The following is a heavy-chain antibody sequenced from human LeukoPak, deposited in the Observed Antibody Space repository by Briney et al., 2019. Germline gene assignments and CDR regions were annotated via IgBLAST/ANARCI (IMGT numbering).Heavy chain of an antibody. CDR3: ARETMVRGVTHDY. CDR2: IIPIFGTA. D-gene: IGHD3-10*01. Sequence: GASVKVSCKASGGTFSSYAISWVRQAPGQGLEWMGGIIPIFGTANYAQKFQGRVTITADKSTSTAYMELSSLRSEDTAVYYCARETMVRGVTHDYWGQGTLVTVSS. J-gene: IGHJ4*02. V-gene: IGHV1-69*06. CDR1: GGTFSSYA.